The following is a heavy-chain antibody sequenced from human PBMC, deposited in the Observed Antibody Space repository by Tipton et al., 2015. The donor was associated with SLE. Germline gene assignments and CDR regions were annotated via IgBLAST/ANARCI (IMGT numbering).Heavy chain of an antibody. Sequence: SLRLSCAASGFTFSSYWMSWVRQAPGKGLEWVSYISSSSSSIYYADSVKGRFTISRDNAKNSLYLQMNSLRAEDTAVYYCAKEIKYYYDSSDAFDIWGQGTMVTVSS. CDR2: ISSSSSSI. J-gene: IGHJ3*02. CDR3: AKEIKYYYDSSDAFDI. D-gene: IGHD3-22*01. CDR1: GFTFSSYW. V-gene: IGHV3-48*04.